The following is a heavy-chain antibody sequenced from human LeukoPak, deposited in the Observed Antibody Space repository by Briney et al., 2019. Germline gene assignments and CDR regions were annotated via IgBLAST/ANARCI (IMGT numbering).Heavy chain of an antibody. Sequence: ASVKASCKASGYTFTGYYMHWVRQAPGQGLEWMGIINPSGGSTSYAQKFQGRVTMTRDMSTSTVYTELSSLRSEDTAVYYCARARIAAAGPDFDYWGQGTLVTVSS. D-gene: IGHD6-13*01. CDR2: INPSGGST. J-gene: IGHJ4*02. CDR3: ARARIAAAGPDFDY. V-gene: IGHV1-46*01. CDR1: GYTFTGYY.